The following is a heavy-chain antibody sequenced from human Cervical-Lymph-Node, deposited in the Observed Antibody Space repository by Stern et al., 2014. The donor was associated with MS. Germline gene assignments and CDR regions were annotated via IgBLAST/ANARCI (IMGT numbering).Heavy chain of an antibody. Sequence: QLQLQESGPGLVKPSQTLSLTCAISGDSVSSNRATWSWIRQSPSRGLEWLGRTYHRSRWYYDYATSVKSRVTISPDTSNNQFSLRLNSVTPEDTAVYYCARDVSSSPDAFDTWGLGTMVIVSS. CDR3: ARDVSSSPDAFDT. V-gene: IGHV6-1*01. D-gene: IGHD6-6*01. CDR1: GDSVSSNRAT. J-gene: IGHJ3*02. CDR2: TYHRSRWYY.